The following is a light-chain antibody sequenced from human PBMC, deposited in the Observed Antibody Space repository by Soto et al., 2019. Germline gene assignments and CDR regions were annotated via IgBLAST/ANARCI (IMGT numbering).Light chain of an antibody. CDR1: QSISSW. V-gene: IGKV1-5*03. CDR2: KAS. J-gene: IGKJ1*01. CDR3: QQYNSYSGT. Sequence: DIQMTQSPSTLSASVGDRVTITCRASQSISSWLAWYQQKPGKAPKLLIYKASSLESGVPSRFSDSGSGTEFTLAISSLQPDEFATYYCQQYNSYSGTFGQGTKVEI.